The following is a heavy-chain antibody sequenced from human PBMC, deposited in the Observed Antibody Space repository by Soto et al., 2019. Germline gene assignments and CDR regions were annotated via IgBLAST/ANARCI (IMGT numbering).Heavy chain of an antibody. V-gene: IGHV1-69*13. CDR1: GCTFSSYS. CDR3: ARDGPRSSSWREYNWFDP. J-gene: IGHJ5*02. CDR2: IIPIFGTA. Sequence: SVKVSCKASGCTFSSYSISWVRQAPGQGLEWMGGIIPIFGTANYAQKFQGRVTITADESTSTAYMELSSLRSEDTAVYYCARDGPRSSSWREYNWFDPWGQGTLVTVSS. D-gene: IGHD6-13*01.